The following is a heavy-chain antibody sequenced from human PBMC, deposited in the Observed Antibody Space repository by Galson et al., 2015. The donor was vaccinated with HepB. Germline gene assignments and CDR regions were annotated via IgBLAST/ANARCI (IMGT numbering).Heavy chain of an antibody. D-gene: IGHD3-3*01. Sequence: SVKVSCKASGGTFSSYAISWVRQAPGQGLEWMGGIIPIFGTANYAQKFQGRVTITADESTSTAYMELSSLRSEDTAVYYCARDRQEYDFSSQVANWFDPWGQGTLVTVSS. CDR2: IIPIFGTA. CDR1: GGTFSSYA. V-gene: IGHV1-69*13. J-gene: IGHJ5*02. CDR3: ARDRQEYDFSSQVANWFDP.